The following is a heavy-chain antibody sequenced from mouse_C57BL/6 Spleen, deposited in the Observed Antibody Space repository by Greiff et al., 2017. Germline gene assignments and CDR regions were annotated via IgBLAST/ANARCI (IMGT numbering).Heavy chain of an antibody. J-gene: IGHJ2*01. CDR1: GFSLTSYA. V-gene: IGHV2-9-1*01. CDR2: IWTGGGT. D-gene: IGHD1-1*01. CDR3: ARRDYYGSSSHYFDD. Sequence: VQLQESGPGLVAPSQSLSITCTVSGFSLTSYAISWVRQPPGKGLEWLGVIWTGGGTNYNSALKSRLSLSKDNSKSQVFLKMNSRQTDDTARYYGARRDYYGSSSHYFDDWGQGATLAVCS.